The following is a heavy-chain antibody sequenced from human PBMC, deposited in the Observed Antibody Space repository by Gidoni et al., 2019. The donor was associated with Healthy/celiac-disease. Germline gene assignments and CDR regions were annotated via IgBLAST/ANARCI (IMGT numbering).Heavy chain of an antibody. D-gene: IGHD6-13*01. CDR3: ESSSWSDAFDI. CDR2: IYYSGST. CDR1: GGSISSSSYY. J-gene: IGHJ3*02. V-gene: IGHV4-39*01. Sequence: QLQLQESGPGLVKPSETLSLTCTVSGGSISSSSYYWGWSRQPPGKGLEWIGSIYYSGSTYYNPSLKSRVTISVDTSKNQFSLKLSSVTAADTAVYYCESSSWSDAFDIWGQGTMVTVSS.